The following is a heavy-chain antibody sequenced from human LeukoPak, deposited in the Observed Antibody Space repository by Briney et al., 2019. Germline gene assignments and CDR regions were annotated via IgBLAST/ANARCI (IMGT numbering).Heavy chain of an antibody. Sequence: GGSLRLSCAASGFTVSSNYMSWVRKAPGKGLEWVSVIYSGGSTYYADCVKGRFTISRDNSKNTLYLQMNSLRAEDTAVYYCARAVYCSGGSCPEYFQHWGQGTLVTVSS. CDR1: GFTVSSNY. D-gene: IGHD2-15*01. CDR3: ARAVYCSGGSCPEYFQH. V-gene: IGHV3-53*01. J-gene: IGHJ1*01. CDR2: IYSGGST.